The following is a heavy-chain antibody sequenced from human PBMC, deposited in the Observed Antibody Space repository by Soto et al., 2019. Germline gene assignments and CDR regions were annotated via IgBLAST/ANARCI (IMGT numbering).Heavy chain of an antibody. Sequence: QVQLVQSGAEVKKPGASVKVSCKASGYTFTSYGISWVRQAPGQGLEWMGWISAYNGNTNYAQKLQGRVTMTTDTSTSTAYMELRSLRSDDTAVYYWARDRMITFGGAYPLPDSYWGQGTLVTVSS. J-gene: IGHJ4*02. V-gene: IGHV1-18*01. D-gene: IGHD3-16*01. CDR1: GYTFTSYG. CDR3: ARDRMITFGGAYPLPDSY. CDR2: ISAYNGNT.